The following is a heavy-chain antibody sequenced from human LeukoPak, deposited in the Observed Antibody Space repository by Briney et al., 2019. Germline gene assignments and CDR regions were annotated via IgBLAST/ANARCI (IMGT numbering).Heavy chain of an antibody. J-gene: IGHJ4*02. CDR3: ARGGELLRGPYYFDY. D-gene: IGHD1-26*01. Sequence: ASVKVSCKASGYTFTGYYMHWVRQAPGQGLEWMGWINPNSGGTNYAQKFQGRVTMTRDTSISTAYMELSRLRSDDTAVYYCARGGELLRGPYYFDYWGQGTLVTVSS. CDR2: INPNSGGT. CDR1: GYTFTGYY. V-gene: IGHV1-2*02.